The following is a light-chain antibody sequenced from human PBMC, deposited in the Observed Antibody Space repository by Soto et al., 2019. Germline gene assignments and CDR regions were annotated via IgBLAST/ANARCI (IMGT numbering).Light chain of an antibody. J-gene: IGLJ1*01. CDR3: STYTGSNTPYG. CDR1: TSDIGNYNY. Sequence: QSVLTQPASVSGSPGQSISISYTGATSDIGNYNYFSWYQQHPGKAPKLIIYQVSNRPSGVSNRFSGSKSGNTASLTISGLQADDEADYYCSTYTGSNTPYGFGTGTKVTVL. CDR2: QVS. V-gene: IGLV2-14*01.